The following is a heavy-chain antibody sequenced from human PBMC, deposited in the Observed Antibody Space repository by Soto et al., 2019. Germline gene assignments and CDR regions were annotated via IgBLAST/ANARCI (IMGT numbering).Heavy chain of an antibody. CDR2: ISYDGSNK. Sequence: QVQLVESGGGVVQPGRSLRLSCAASGFTFSSYGMHWVRQAPGKGLEGVAVISYDGSNKYYADSVKGRFTISRDNSKNTLYLQMNSLGAEDTAVYYCAKGVGLGATHFDYWGQGSLVTVSS. CDR3: AKGVGLGATHFDY. D-gene: IGHD1-26*01. J-gene: IGHJ4*02. CDR1: GFTFSSYG. V-gene: IGHV3-30*18.